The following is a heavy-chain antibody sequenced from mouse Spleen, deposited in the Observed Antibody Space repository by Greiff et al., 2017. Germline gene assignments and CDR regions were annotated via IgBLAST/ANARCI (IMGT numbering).Heavy chain of an antibody. J-gene: IGHJ4*01. Sequence: VKLVESGPGLVQPSQSLSITCTVSGFSLTSYGVHWVRQSPGKGLEWLGVIWSGGSTDYNAAFISRLSISKDNSKSQVFFKMNSLQADDTAIYYCASLYYDYLYAMDYWGQGTSVTVSS. CDR2: IWSGGST. D-gene: IGHD2-4*01. V-gene: IGHV2-2*01. CDR3: ASLYYDYLYAMDY. CDR1: GFSLTSYG.